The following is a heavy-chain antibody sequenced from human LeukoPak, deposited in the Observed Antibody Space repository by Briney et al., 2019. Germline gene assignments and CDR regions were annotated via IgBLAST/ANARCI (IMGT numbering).Heavy chain of an antibody. V-gene: IGHV4-59*01. D-gene: IGHD3-22*01. CDR3: AREPYYYDSSGYYPEYYFDY. Sequence: SETLSLTCTVSGGSISSYYWSWIRQPPGKGPEWIGYIYYSGSTNYNPSLKSRVTISVDTSKNQFSLKLSSVTAADTAVYYCAREPYYYDSSGYYPEYYFDYWGQGTLVTVSS. CDR1: GGSISSYY. J-gene: IGHJ4*02. CDR2: IYYSGST.